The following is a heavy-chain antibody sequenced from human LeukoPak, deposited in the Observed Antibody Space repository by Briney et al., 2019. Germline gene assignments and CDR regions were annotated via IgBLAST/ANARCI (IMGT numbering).Heavy chain of an antibody. V-gene: IGHV5-51*01. CDR3: ARQVGATPHWFDP. CDR1: GYSFTSYW. J-gene: IGHJ5*02. D-gene: IGHD1-26*01. CDR2: IYPGDSDI. Sequence: GESLKISCEASGYSFTSYWIGWVRQLPGKGLEWMGIIYPGDSDIRYSPSFQGQVTISADKSISTAYLQWSSLKASDTAMYYCARQVGATPHWFDPWGQGTLVTVSS.